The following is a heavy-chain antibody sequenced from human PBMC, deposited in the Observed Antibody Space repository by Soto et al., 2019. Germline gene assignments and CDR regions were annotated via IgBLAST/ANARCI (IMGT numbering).Heavy chain of an antibody. CDR3: ARDQEAGSFFPYYYGMDV. D-gene: IGHD6-13*01. Sequence: SGGSLRLSCATSGFTFSIYEMNWVRQAPGKGLEWVSYISSSGSTIYYADSVKGRFTISRDNAKNSLYLQMDSLRAEDTAVYYCARDQEAGSFFPYYYGMDVWGQGTTVTVSS. J-gene: IGHJ6*02. V-gene: IGHV3-48*03. CDR2: ISSSGSTI. CDR1: GFTFSIYE.